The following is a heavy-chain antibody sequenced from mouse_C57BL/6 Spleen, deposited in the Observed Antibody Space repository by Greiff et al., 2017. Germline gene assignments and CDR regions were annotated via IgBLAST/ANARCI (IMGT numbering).Heavy chain of an antibody. CDR3: ARRTTEGYFDY. J-gene: IGHJ2*01. CDR1: GYAFSSYW. V-gene: IGHV1-80*01. D-gene: IGHD2-13*01. CDR2: IYPGDGDT. Sequence: QVQLQQSGAELVKPGASVKISCKASGYAFSSYWMNWVKQRPGKGLEWIGQIYPGDGDTNYNGKFKGKATLTADKSSSTAYMQLSSLTSEDSAVYFCARRTTEGYFDYWGQGTTLTVSS.